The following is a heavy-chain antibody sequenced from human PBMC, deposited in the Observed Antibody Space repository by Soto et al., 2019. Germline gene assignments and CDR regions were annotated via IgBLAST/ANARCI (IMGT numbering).Heavy chain of an antibody. J-gene: IGHJ4*02. Sequence: GGSLRLSCAASGFTFSSYWMSWVRQAPGKGLEWVANIKQDGSEKYYVDSVKGRFTISRDNAKNSLYLQMNSLRAEDTAVYYCASETKGPYYYDSSDDLSYWGQGTLVTVSS. CDR2: IKQDGSEK. D-gene: IGHD3-22*01. CDR3: ASETKGPYYYDSSDDLSY. CDR1: GFTFSSYW. V-gene: IGHV3-7*05.